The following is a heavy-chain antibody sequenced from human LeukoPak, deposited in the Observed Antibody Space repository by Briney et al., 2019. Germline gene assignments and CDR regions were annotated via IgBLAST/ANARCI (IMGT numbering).Heavy chain of an antibody. J-gene: IGHJ6*04. CDR1: GFTFSSYA. CDR3: ATPRNYYGSGSYYMPHYYYYGMDV. V-gene: IGHV3-23*01. D-gene: IGHD3-10*01. CDR2: ISGSGGST. Sequence: PGGSLRLSCAASGFTFSSYAMSWVRQAPGKGLEWVSVISGSGGSTYYADSVKGRFTISRDNSKNTLYLQMNSLRAEDTAVYYCATPRNYYGSGSYYMPHYYYYGMDVWGKGTRSPSPQ.